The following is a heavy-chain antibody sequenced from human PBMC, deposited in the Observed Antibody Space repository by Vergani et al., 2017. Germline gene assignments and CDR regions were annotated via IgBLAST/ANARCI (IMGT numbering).Heavy chain of an antibody. J-gene: IGHJ4*02. D-gene: IGHD3-22*01. CDR3: AKDIGESSGYFDY. V-gene: IGHV3-43*01. CDR1: GFTFDDYT. Sequence: EVQLVESGGVVVQPGGSLRLSCAASGFTFDDYTMHWVRQAPGKGLEWVSLISWDGGSTDYADSVKGRFTISRDNSKNSLYLQMNSLRTEDTALYYCAKDIGESSGYFDYWGQGTLVTVSS. CDR2: ISWDGGST.